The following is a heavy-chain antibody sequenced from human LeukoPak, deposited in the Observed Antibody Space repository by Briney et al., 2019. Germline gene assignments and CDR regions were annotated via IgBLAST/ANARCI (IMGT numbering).Heavy chain of an antibody. V-gene: IGHV1-18*04. CDR1: GYTFTSYG. J-gene: IGHJ4*02. D-gene: IGHD3-10*01. CDR3: ARDNGGHYYGSGCDY. Sequence: ASVKVSCKASGYTFTSYGISWVRQAPGQGLEWMGWISAYNGNTNYAQKLQGRVTMTTDTSTGTAYMELRSLRSDDTAVYYCARDNGGHYYGSGCDYWGQGTLVTVSS. CDR2: ISAYNGNT.